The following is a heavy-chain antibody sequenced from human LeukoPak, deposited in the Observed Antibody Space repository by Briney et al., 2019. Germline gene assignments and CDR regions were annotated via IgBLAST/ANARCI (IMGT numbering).Heavy chain of an antibody. CDR3: ARGPRPYYCGSGKVDY. J-gene: IGHJ4*02. D-gene: IGHD3-10*01. V-gene: IGHV4-34*01. CDR1: GGSFSGYY. CDR2: INHSGST. Sequence: SETLSLTCAVYGGSFSGYYWSWIRQPPGKGLEWIGEINHSGSTNYNPSLKSRVTISVDTSKNQFSLKLSSVTAAVTAVYYCARGPRPYYCGSGKVDYWGQGTLVTVSS.